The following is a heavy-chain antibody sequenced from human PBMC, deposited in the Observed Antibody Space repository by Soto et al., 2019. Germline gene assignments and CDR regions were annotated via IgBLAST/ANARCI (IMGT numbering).Heavy chain of an antibody. V-gene: IGHV4-34*01. D-gene: IGHD3-3*01. CDR1: GGSFSGYY. CDR3: ANAKASDYDFWSGYYTIFDY. CDR2: INHSGST. J-gene: IGHJ4*02. Sequence: PSETLSLTCAVYGGSFSGYYWSWIRQPPGKGLEWIGEINHSGSTNYNPSLKSRVTISVDTSKNQFSLKLSSVTAADTAVYYCANAKASDYDFWSGYYTIFDYWGQGTLVTVSS.